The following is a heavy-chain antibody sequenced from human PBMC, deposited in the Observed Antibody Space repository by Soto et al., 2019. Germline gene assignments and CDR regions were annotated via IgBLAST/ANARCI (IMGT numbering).Heavy chain of an antibody. CDR3: ARAPGRGKPYSYGMDV. Sequence: SSVKVSCKASGYTFTSYGISWVRQAPGQGLEWMGWISAYNGNTNYAQKLQGRVTMTTDTSTSTAYMELRSLRSDDTAVYYCARAPGRGKPYSYGMDVWGQGTTVTVSS. CDR2: ISAYNGNT. D-gene: IGHD3-10*01. V-gene: IGHV1-18*01. CDR1: GYTFTSYG. J-gene: IGHJ6*02.